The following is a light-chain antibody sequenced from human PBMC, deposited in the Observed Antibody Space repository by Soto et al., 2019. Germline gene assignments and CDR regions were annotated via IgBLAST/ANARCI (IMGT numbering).Light chain of an antibody. J-gene: IGKJ2*01. Sequence: EIVLTQSPGTLSLSPGERATLSCRASQSVSSNYLAWYQQKPGQAPGLLIYGASSRATDIPDRFSGSGSGTDFTLTISRLEPEDFAVYYCQQYGSSPPTFGQGTKLEIK. CDR1: QSVSSNY. CDR3: QQYGSSPPT. CDR2: GAS. V-gene: IGKV3-20*01.